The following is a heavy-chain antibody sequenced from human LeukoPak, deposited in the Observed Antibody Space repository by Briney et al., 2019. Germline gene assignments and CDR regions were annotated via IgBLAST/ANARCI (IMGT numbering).Heavy chain of an antibody. D-gene: IGHD3-22*01. V-gene: IGHV3-30*18. CDR2: ISYDGSNK. CDR3: AKFLIPHYYDSSGPFDY. Sequence: GGSLRLSCAASGFTFSGYGMHWVRQAPGKGLEWVAVISYDGSNKYYTDSVKGRFTISRDNAKNSLYLQMNSLRAEDTALYYCAKFLIPHYYDSSGPFDYWGQGTLVTVSS. CDR1: GFTFSGYG. J-gene: IGHJ4*02.